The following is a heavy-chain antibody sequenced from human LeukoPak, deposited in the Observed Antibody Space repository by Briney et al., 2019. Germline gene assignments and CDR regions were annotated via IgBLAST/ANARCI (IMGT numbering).Heavy chain of an antibody. J-gene: IGHJ4*02. D-gene: IGHD2-15*01. V-gene: IGHV1-8*01. CDR1: GYTFTSYD. CDR2: MNSNSGNT. Sequence: GASVKVSCKASGYTFTSYDINWVRQATGQGLEWMGWMNSNSGNTGYAQKFQGRVTMTRNTSISTAYMGLSSLRSEDTAVYYCARGHPPRRISFCDYWGQGTLVTVSS. CDR3: ARGHPPRRISFCDY.